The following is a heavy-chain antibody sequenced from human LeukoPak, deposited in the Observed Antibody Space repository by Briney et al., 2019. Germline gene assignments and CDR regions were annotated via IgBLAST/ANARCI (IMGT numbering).Heavy chain of an antibody. CDR3: AREGRGDYEAIDY. CDR1: GGSISSGGYY. V-gene: IGHV4-31*03. Sequence: SQTLSLTCTVSGGSISSGGYYWSWIRQHPGKGLEWIGYIYYSGSTYYNPSLKSRVTISVDTSKNQFSLKLSSVTAADTAVYYCAREGRGDYEAIDYWGQGTLVTVSS. J-gene: IGHJ4*02. CDR2: IYYSGST. D-gene: IGHD4-17*01.